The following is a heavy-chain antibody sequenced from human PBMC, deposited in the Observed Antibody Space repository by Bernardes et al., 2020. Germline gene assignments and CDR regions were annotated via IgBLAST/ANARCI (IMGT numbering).Heavy chain of an antibody. Sequence: GGSLRLSCAASGFTFRSYWMSWVRQAPVKGLEWLANIKQGGSERYFLDSVKGRFTISRDNAKNSLYLQMNSLRIEDTAVYYCARGTYYDSSGYYSDPHFDYWGQGTLVTVSS. D-gene: IGHD3-22*01. CDR2: IKQGGSER. V-gene: IGHV3-7*01. J-gene: IGHJ4*02. CDR3: ARGTYYDSSGYYSDPHFDY. CDR1: GFTFRSYW.